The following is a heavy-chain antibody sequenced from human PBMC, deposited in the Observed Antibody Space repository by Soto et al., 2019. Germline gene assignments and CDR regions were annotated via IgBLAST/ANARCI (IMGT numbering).Heavy chain of an antibody. CDR2: ISGSGGSGRG. CDR3: AKDLDDYSSAIDF. J-gene: IGHJ4*02. Sequence: EVQLVESGGGLVQPGGSLRLSCVASGFTFSSYSMNWVRQAPGKGLEWVSGISGSGGSGRGFYADPVKGRFTISRDNSKNTLYLEMNSLRAEDTAVYYCAKDLDDYSSAIDFWGQGTLVTVSS. D-gene: IGHD4-4*01. V-gene: IGHV3-23*04. CDR1: GFTFSSYS.